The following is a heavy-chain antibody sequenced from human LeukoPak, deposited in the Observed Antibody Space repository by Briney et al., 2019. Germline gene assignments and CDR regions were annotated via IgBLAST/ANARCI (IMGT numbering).Heavy chain of an antibody. D-gene: IGHD2-15*01. CDR1: GFTVSSNY. CDR3: ARDRGGTFGI. J-gene: IGHJ4*02. CDR2: IYTGGST. Sequence: PGGSLRLSCAASGFTVSSNYMSWVRRAPGKGLEWVSVIYTGGSTYYADSVKGRFTISRDNSKNTLFLQMSSLRGEDTAVYFCARDRGGTFGIWGQGTLVTVSS. V-gene: IGHV3-53*01.